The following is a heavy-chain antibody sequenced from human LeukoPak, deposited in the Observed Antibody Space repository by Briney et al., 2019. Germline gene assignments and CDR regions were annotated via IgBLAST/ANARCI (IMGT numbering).Heavy chain of an antibody. Sequence: PSETLSLTCTVSGGSISSYYWSWIRQSAGKGLEWIGRIYTSGSTSSHPSLKSRVTMSVDTSKNQFSLKLNSVTAADTAVYYCARERGYSYSSDYYYSYGMDVWGQGTTVTVSS. CDR3: ARERGYSYSSDYYYSYGMDV. CDR1: GGSISSYY. CDR2: IYTSGST. V-gene: IGHV4-4*07. D-gene: IGHD5-18*01. J-gene: IGHJ6*02.